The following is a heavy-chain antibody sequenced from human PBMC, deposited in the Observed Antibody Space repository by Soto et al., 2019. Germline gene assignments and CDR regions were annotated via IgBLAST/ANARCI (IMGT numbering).Heavy chain of an antibody. CDR3: ARGTITMVRGGYYMDV. V-gene: IGHV4-59*01. Sequence: SETLSLTCTVSGGSISSYYWSWIRQPPGKGLEWIGYIYYSGSTNYNPSLKSRVTISVDTSKNQFSLKLSSVTAADTAVYYCARGTITMVRGGYYMDVWGKGTTVTVSS. J-gene: IGHJ6*03. CDR1: GGSISSYY. D-gene: IGHD3-10*01. CDR2: IYYSGST.